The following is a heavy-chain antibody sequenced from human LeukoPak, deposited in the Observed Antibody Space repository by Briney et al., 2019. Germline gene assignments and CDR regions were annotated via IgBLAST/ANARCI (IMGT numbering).Heavy chain of an antibody. CDR1: GGTFSSYA. Sequence: ASVKVSCKASGGTFSSYAISWVRQAPGQGLEWMGRIIPILGIANYAQKFQGRVTITADKSTSTAYMELSSLRSEDTAVYYCARGTFELPKTEWLDPWGQGTLVTVSS. CDR2: IIPILGIA. D-gene: IGHD1-7*01. J-gene: IGHJ5*02. CDR3: ARGTFELPKTEWLDP. V-gene: IGHV1-69*04.